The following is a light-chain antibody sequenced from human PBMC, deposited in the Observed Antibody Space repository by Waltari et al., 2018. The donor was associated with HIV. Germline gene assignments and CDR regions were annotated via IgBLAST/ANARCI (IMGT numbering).Light chain of an antibody. CDR3: MQALQTPFT. V-gene: IGKV2-28*01. CDR1: QSLLNSNGYNY. CDR2: LGS. J-gene: IGKJ3*01. Sequence: DIVMTQSPLSLPVTPGEPASISCRSSQSLLNSNGYNYLDWYVQKPGQSPQLLIYLGSDRASGVPDRVSVRGSGTEFTLKISRVEAEDVGVYYCMQALQTPFTFGPGTKLDIK.